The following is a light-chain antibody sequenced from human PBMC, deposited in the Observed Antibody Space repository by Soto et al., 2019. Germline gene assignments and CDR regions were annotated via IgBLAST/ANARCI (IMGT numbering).Light chain of an antibody. CDR3: SSYTSSSTYYV. J-gene: IGLJ1*01. V-gene: IGLV2-14*01. Sequence: QSALTQPASVYGSPGQSITISCTGTSSDVGGYNYVSWYQQHPGKAPKLMIYDVSNRPSGVSNRFSGSKSGNTASLTISGLQAEDEADYYCSSYTSSSTYYVFGTGTKLTVL. CDR1: SSDVGGYNY. CDR2: DVS.